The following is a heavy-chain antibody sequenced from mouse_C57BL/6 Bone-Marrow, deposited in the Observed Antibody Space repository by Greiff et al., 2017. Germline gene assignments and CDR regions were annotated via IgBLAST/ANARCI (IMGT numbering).Heavy chain of an antibody. V-gene: IGHV1-4*01. CDR2: INPSSGYT. Sequence: VQLQESGAELARPGASVKMSCKASGYTFTSYTMHWVKQRPGQGLEWIGYINPSSGYTKYNQKFKGKATLTADKSSSTAYMQLSSLTSEDSAVYYGGRRNYYLDYWGQGTTLTVSS. CDR1: GYTFTSYT. CDR3: GRRNYYLDY. J-gene: IGHJ2*01.